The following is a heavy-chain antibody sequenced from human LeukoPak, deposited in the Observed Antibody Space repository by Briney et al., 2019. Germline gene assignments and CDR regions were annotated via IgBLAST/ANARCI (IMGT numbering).Heavy chain of an antibody. D-gene: IGHD4-11*01. CDR1: GGSVSRYY. Sequence: SETLSLTCTVSGGSVSRYYWSWIRQPPGKGLEWIGYIYYSGSTNYNPSLKSRVTISVDTSKNQFSLKLRSVTAADTAVYYCARDRVRGNSNPYFDYWGQGTLVTVSS. V-gene: IGHV4-59*02. J-gene: IGHJ4*02. CDR2: IYYSGST. CDR3: ARDRVRGNSNPYFDY.